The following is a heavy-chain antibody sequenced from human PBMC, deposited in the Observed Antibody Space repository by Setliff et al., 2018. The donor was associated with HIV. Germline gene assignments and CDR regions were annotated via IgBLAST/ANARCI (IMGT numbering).Heavy chain of an antibody. D-gene: IGHD3-22*01. CDR2: IYYSGST. CDR1: SYSISSGYY. J-gene: IGHJ6*03. CDR3: ARETYYYDNPQYYYYYMDV. V-gene: IGHV4-38-2*01. Sequence: SETLSLTCAVSSYSISSGYYWGWIRQPPGKGLEWIGSIYYSGSTYYNPSLKSRVTISVDMSKNQFSLKLRSVTAADTAVYYCARETYYYDNPQYYYYYMDVWGKGTTVTVSS.